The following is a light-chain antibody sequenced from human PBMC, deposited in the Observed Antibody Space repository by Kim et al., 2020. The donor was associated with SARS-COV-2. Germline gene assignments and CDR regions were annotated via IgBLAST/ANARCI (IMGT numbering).Light chain of an antibody. Sequence: LSPGERATLSCRASQSVSNNFLDWYQQKPGQAPRVLIYAGSSRASGIPDRFSGSGSGTDFTLTISRLEPEDFAVYYCQQYGSSLYTFGQGTKLEI. CDR1: QSVSNNF. V-gene: IGKV3-20*01. CDR3: QQYGSSLYT. J-gene: IGKJ2*01. CDR2: AGS.